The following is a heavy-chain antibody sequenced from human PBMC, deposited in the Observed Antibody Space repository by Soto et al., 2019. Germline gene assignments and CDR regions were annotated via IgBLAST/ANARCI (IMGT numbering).Heavy chain of an antibody. D-gene: IGHD6-19*01. J-gene: IGHJ4*02. CDR3: ARAVAVAADFDY. CDR2: IHAGNGNT. Sequence: ASVKVSCKASGYTFTGYAMHWVRQAPGQRLEWMGWIHAGNGNTKYSQKFQGRVTITRDTSASAAYMELSSLSSEDTAVYYCARAVAVAADFDYWGQGTLVTVSS. V-gene: IGHV1-3*01. CDR1: GYTFTGYA.